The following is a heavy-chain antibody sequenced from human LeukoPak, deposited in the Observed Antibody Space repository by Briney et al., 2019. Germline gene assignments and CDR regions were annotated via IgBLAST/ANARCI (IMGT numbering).Heavy chain of an antibody. J-gene: IGHJ6*02. V-gene: IGHV3-66*01. CDR2: IYSGGTT. D-gene: IGHD6-19*01. CDR1: RSTVSSNY. CDR3: ARAPVAGYYYYGMDV. Sequence: PGGSLRLSCAASRSTVSSNYMSWVRQAPGKGLEWVSVIYSGGTTYYADSVKGRFTISRDNSKNTLYLQMNSLRAEDTAVYYCARAPVAGYYYYGMDVWGQGTTVTVSS.